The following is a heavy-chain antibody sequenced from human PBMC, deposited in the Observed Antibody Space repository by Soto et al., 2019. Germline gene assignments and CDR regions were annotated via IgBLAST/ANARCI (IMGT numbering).Heavy chain of an antibody. CDR1: GFTFSSYG. J-gene: IGHJ6*02. D-gene: IGHD4-4*01. CDR2: ISYDGSNK. CDR3: ASSDSSFYYYGMDV. V-gene: IGHV3-30*03. Sequence: QVQLVESGGGVVQPGRSLRLSCAASGFTFSSYGMHWVRQAPGKGLEWVAVISYDGSNKYYADSVKGRFTISRDNYKNPQYLQINILGAEATVVYYCASSDSSFYYYGMDVWGQGTTVTVSS.